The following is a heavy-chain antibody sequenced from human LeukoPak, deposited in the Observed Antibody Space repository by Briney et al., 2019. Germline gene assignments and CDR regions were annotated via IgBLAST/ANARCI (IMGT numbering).Heavy chain of an antibody. CDR2: IYYSGST. CDR1: GGSISSYY. CDR3: ARDQPHDYGDYVYWYFDL. V-gene: IGHV4-59*01. Sequence: SETLSLTCTVSGGSISSYYWSWIRQPPGKGLKWIGYIYYSGSTNYNPSLKSRVTISVDTSKNQFSLKLSSVTAANTAVYYCARDQPHDYGDYVYWYFDLWGRGTLVTVSS. J-gene: IGHJ2*01. D-gene: IGHD4-17*01.